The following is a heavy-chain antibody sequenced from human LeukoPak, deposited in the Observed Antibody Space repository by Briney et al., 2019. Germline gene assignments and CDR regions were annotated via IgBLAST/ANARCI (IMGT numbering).Heavy chain of an antibody. J-gene: IGHJ4*02. CDR1: GFTVSSNY. CDR3: ALLLGGDSDYFDY. CDR2: IYSGGST. V-gene: IGHV3-66*01. D-gene: IGHD3-16*01. Sequence: WGSLRLSCAASGFTVSSNYMSWVRQAPGKGLEWVSVIYSGGSTYYADSVKGRFNISRDNSKNTLYLQMNSLRAEDTAVYYCALLLGGDSDYFDYWGQGTLVTVSS.